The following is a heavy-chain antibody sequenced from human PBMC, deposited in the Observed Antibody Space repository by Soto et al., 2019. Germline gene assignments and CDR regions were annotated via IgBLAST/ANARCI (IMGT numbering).Heavy chain of an antibody. CDR3: AREENCSGGTCYSEYFHR. CDR2: VNPSGGST. D-gene: IGHD2-15*01. V-gene: IGHV1-46*01. J-gene: IGHJ1*01. Sequence: ASVKVSCKASGYLFTAYSMHWVRLAPGQGLEWMGVVNPSGGSTKYAQNFQGRVTMTRDTSTTTIYMELSSLRSDDTAIYYCAREENCSGGTCYSEYFHRWGQGTLVTVSA. CDR1: GYLFTAYS.